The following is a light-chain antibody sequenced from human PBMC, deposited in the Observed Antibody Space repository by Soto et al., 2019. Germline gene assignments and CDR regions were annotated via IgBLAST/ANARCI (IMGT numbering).Light chain of an antibody. V-gene: IGKV3-20*01. Sequence: EIVLTQSPGTLSLSPGERATLSCRASQSVSINFLAWYQQKPGQAPRLLIYDASSRATGIPDRFSGFGSGTDFTLTISRLEPEDFAVYYCQQYGSSPLTFGGGTKVEI. CDR2: DAS. CDR1: QSVSINF. CDR3: QQYGSSPLT. J-gene: IGKJ4*01.